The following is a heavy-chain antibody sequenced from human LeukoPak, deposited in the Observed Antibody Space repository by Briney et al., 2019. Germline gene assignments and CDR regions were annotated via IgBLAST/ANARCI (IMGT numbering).Heavy chain of an antibody. CDR1: SGSISSYY. V-gene: IGHV4-4*07. D-gene: IGHD1-26*01. CDR3: ARGYSNSGSYVGWFDP. Sequence: SETLSLTCTVSSGSISSYYRSWIRQPAGKGLEWVGRIYTSGSTNYNPSLKSRVTMSVDTSKNQFSLKLSSVTAADRAVYYCARGYSNSGSYVGWFDPWGQGTLVTVSS. CDR2: IYTSGST. J-gene: IGHJ5*02.